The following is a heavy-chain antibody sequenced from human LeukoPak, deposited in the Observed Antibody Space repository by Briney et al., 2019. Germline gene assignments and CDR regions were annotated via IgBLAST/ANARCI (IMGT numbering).Heavy chain of an antibody. V-gene: IGHV4-59*01. CDR1: GGSISSYY. D-gene: IGHD3-16*02. CDR2: IYYSGST. Sequence: PSETLSLTCTVSGGSISSYYWSWIRQPPGKGLEWIGYIYYSGSTNYNPSLKSRVTISVDTSKNQFSLKLSSVTAADTAVYYCARGAVYYDYVWGSYRYKWFDPWGQGTLVPVSS. J-gene: IGHJ5*02. CDR3: ARGAVYYDYVWGSYRYKWFDP.